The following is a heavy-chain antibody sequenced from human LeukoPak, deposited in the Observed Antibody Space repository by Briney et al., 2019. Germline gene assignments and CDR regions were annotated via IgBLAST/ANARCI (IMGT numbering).Heavy chain of an antibody. CDR1: GFTFSDYN. D-gene: IGHD3-9*01. J-gene: IGHJ6*02. CDR3: ARSIGLTGGGVDV. CDR2: ITNGGSTV. Sequence: GGSLRLSCAASGFTFSDYNMNWVRQAPGKGLEWVSYITNGGSTVHHADSVKGRFTISRDNAKKTLYLQMNSLRAEDTAVYYCARSIGLTGGGVDVWGQGTTVTVSS. V-gene: IGHV3-11*01.